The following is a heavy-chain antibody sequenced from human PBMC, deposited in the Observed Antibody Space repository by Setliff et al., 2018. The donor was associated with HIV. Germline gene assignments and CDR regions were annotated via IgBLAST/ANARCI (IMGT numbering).Heavy chain of an antibody. CDR2: ISATGTI. CDR1: GFTFSSYS. Sequence: GGSLRLSCAASGFTFSSYSMNWVRQTPGKGLEWISYISATGTIKYADSVKGRFTISRDNAKNTLYLQMNSLRAEDTGVYYCARLWSYDYVWGSYRPVDYWGRGTLVTVPQ. CDR3: ARLWSYDYVWGSYRPVDY. D-gene: IGHD3-16*02. V-gene: IGHV3-48*01. J-gene: IGHJ4*02.